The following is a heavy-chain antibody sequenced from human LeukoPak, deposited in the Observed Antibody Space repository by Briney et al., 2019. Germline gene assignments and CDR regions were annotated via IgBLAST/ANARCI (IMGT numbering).Heavy chain of an antibody. CDR2: INSDGSSI. CDR3: ARAVGGRGHDI. CDR1: AFTFGDYT. Sequence: GGSLRLSCTASAFTFGDYTMSWVRQAPGKGLVWVSRINSDGSSISFADFVKGRFTISRDNVKNTLYLQMNSLRGEDTAVYYCARAVGGRGHDIWGQGTMVTVSA. J-gene: IGHJ3*02. V-gene: IGHV3-74*01. D-gene: IGHD1-26*01.